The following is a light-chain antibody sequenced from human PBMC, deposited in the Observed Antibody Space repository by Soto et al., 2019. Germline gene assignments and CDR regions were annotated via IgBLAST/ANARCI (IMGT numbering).Light chain of an antibody. CDR1: QSINTW. CDR2: KAS. V-gene: IGKV1-5*03. J-gene: IGKJ1*01. CDR3: QQYNSYST. Sequence: DIQMTQSPSTLSASLGDRVTITFRASQSINTWLAWYQQKPGKAPKLLIYKASTLKSGVPSRFSGSGSGTEFTLTISSLQPDDFATYYCQQYNSYSTFGQGTKVDIK.